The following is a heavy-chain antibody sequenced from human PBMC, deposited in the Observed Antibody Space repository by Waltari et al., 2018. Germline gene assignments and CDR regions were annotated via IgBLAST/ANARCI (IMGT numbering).Heavy chain of an antibody. V-gene: IGHV3-74*02. J-gene: IGHJ6*02. Sequence: EVYLVESGGGLVQPGGSLRPACAASGLTCSSYWMHWVRQAPGQGLVWVSQINTDGSITGYADSVRGRFTISRDNAKSTLYLQMNSLRVEDTAAYYCAGARAHGMDVWGQGTTVTVSS. CDR2: INTDGSIT. CDR3: AGARAHGMDV. CDR1: GLTCSSYW.